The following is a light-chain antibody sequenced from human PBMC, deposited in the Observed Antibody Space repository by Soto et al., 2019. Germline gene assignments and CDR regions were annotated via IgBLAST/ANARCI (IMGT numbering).Light chain of an antibody. CDR2: SAS. Sequence: DIQMTQSPSSLSASVGDRVTITCRASQTINKNLNWYQQKPGQAPNLLIYSASDFQSGVPSRVSGSRSRTEVTLTISGLQPEDFATYYCQQSFSTPYTFGQGTELEI. CDR1: QTINKN. CDR3: QQSFSTPYT. J-gene: IGKJ2*01. V-gene: IGKV1-39*01.